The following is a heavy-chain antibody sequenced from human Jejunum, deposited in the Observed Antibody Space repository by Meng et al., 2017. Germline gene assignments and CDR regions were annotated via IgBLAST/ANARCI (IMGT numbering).Heavy chain of an antibody. D-gene: IGHD3-10*01. CDR1: GASISTTNYY. CDR3: ARDEWFGRYWGVWFDP. CDR2: MSYSGST. V-gene: IGHV4-39*07. Sequence: QPLREEAGPGPVKPSATPSLTCTVSGASISTTNYYWGWIRQPPGKGLEWNGTMSYSGSTYFNPSLKGRITISTDTSKNQFSLKLNSVTAEDTAVYYCARDEWFGRYWGVWFDPWGQGTLVTVSS. J-gene: IGHJ5*02.